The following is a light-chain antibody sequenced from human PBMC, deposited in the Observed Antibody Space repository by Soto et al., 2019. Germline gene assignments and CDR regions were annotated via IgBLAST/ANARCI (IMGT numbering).Light chain of an antibody. CDR3: QQHSNWPPIT. CDR1: QSVSRY. Sequence: VLTQSPTTLYLSPGQRSTVTCRASQSVSRYLAWYQQKPGQAPRLLXYDASNRATGIPARFSGSGSGTDFTLTISSLEPEDFAVYYCQQHSNWPPITFGQGTRLEIK. V-gene: IGKV3-11*01. CDR2: DAS. J-gene: IGKJ5*01.